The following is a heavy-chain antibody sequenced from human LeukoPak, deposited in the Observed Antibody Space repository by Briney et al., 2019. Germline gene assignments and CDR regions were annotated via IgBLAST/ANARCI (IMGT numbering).Heavy chain of an antibody. Sequence: SVKVSCKASGGTFSSYAISWVRQAPGQGLEWMGRIIPILGIANYAQKFQGRVTITADKSTSTAYMELSSLRSEDTAVYYCARVYDSSGYYMVYYSMDVWGQGTTDTVSS. J-gene: IGHJ6*02. CDR1: GGTFSSYA. CDR2: IIPILGIA. D-gene: IGHD3-22*01. CDR3: ARVYDSSGYYMVYYSMDV. V-gene: IGHV1-69*04.